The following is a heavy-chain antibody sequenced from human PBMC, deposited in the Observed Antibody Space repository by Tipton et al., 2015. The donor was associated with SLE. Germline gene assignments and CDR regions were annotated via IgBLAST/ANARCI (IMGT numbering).Heavy chain of an antibody. CDR1: GFAFRYYA. D-gene: IGHD2-8*02. CDR2: ISWTGDSI. V-gene: IGHV3-9*01. J-gene: IGHJ1*01. CDR3: AKDWGTGDVYYFQH. Sequence: SLRLSCAASGFAFRYYAMHWVRQVPGKGLQWASGISWTGDSISYAASVEGRFTISGDSSKDTLYLQMNSLRVEDTAVYYCAKDWGTGDVYYFQHWGQGTLVTVSS.